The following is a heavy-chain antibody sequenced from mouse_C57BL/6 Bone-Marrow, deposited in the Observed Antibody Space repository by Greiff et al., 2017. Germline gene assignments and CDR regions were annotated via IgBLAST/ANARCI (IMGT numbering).Heavy chain of an antibody. Sequence: EVQGVESGGDLVKPGGSLKLSCAASGFTFSSYGMSWVRQTPEKRLEWVATISSGGSYTYYPDSVKGRFTISRDNAKNTLYLQMRSLKSEETAMYYCARPPPYDSNPHYFHYCGQGTTLPVSS. V-gene: IGHV5-6*01. CDR3: ARPPPYDSNPHYFHY. CDR2: ISSGGSYT. J-gene: IGHJ2*01. D-gene: IGHD2-5*01. CDR1: GFTFSSYG.